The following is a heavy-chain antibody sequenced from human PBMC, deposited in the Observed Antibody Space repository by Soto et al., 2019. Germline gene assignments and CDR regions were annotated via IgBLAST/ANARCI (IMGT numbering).Heavy chain of an antibody. D-gene: IGHD5-12*01. Sequence: VKVSCKASGGTFSSYAISWVRQAPGQGLEWMGGIIPVFGTANYAQKFQGRVTITADESTSTAYMELSSLRSEDTAVYYCASSVAKYYYYGMDVWGQGTTVTVSS. V-gene: IGHV1-69*13. CDR2: IIPVFGTA. CDR3: ASSVAKYYYYGMDV. J-gene: IGHJ6*02. CDR1: GGTFSSYA.